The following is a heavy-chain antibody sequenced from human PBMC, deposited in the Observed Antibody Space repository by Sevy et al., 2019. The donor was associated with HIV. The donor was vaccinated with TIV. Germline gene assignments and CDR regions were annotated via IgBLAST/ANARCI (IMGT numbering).Heavy chain of an antibody. J-gene: IGHJ3*02. CDR1: GFTFSTYD. CDR2: IGTLKDT. CDR3: ARSCAAAGGKSGPIDAFDI. D-gene: IGHD6-13*01. V-gene: IGHV3-13*01. Sequence: GGSLRLSCVASGFTFSTYDMHWVRQVKGKGLEWVSGIGTLKDTYYPDSVKGGFIISREDAKNSFYLQMNSLRAGDTAGYYCARSCAAAGGKSGPIDAFDIWGQGTLVTVSS.